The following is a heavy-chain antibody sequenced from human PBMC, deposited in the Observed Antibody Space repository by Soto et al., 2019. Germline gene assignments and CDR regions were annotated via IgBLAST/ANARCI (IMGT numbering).Heavy chain of an antibody. CDR3: AHRVLRTVFGLVTTTSIYFDF. D-gene: IGHD3-3*01. CDR2: IYWDDDK. V-gene: IGHV2-5*02. CDR1: GFSLTTSGVG. Sequence: QITLNESGPTVVRPTETLTLTCRFSGFSLTTSGVGVGWLRQSPGKAPEWLALIYWDDDKRYSASLKSRLTITKDTSKNQVVLTVSDLDPTDTATYYCAHRVLRTVFGLVTTTSIYFDFWGKGTPVAVSS. J-gene: IGHJ4*02.